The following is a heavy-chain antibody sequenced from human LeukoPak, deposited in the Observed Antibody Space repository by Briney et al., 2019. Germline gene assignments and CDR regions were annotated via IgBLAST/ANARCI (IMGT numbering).Heavy chain of an antibody. CDR1: GGSISSYY. D-gene: IGHD4-17*01. Sequence: PSETLSLTCTVSGGSISSYYWSWIRQPPGKGLEWIGYIYYSGSTNYNPSLKSRVTISVDTSKNQFSLKLSSVTAADTAVYYCARARDPDDYGVYVWFDPWGQGTLVTVSS. CDR3: ARARDPDDYGVYVWFDP. V-gene: IGHV4-59*01. CDR2: IYYSGST. J-gene: IGHJ5*02.